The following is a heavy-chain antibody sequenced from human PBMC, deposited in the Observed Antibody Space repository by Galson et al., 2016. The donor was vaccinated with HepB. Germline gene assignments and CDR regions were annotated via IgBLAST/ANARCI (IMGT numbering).Heavy chain of an antibody. CDR1: GDSVSTNSVS. V-gene: IGHV6-1*01. CDR3: ARGGQWLGAFDI. Sequence: CAISGDSVSTNSVSWNWIRQSPSRGLEWLGRTYYRSKWYDDYADSVKSRITVNPDTSKNQFSLQLNSVTPEDTAAYYCARGGQWLGAFDIWGQGTMVTVSS. CDR2: TYYRSKWYD. D-gene: IGHD6-19*01. J-gene: IGHJ3*02.